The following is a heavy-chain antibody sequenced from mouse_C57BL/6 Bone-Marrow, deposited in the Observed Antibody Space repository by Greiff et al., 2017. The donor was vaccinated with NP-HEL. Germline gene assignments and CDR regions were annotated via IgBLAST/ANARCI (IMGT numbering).Heavy chain of an antibody. V-gene: IGHV1-53*01. J-gene: IGHJ1*03. CDR3: ARCTTVVADRYFDV. D-gene: IGHD1-1*01. CDR1: GYTFTSYW. CDR2: INPSNGGT. Sequence: VQLQQSGTELVKPGASVKLSCKASGYTFTSYWMHWVKQRPGQGLEWIGNINPSNGGTNYNEKFKSKATLTVDKSSSTAYMQLSSLTSEDSAVYYCARCTTVVADRYFDVWGTGTTVTVSS.